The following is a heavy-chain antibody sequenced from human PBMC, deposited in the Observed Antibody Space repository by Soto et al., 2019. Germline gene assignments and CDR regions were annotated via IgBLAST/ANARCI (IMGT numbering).Heavy chain of an antibody. CDR3: ARDPVLRFLEWFAYYFDY. J-gene: IGHJ4*02. Sequence: SQTLSLTCAISGDSVSSNSAAWNWIRQSPSRGLEWLGRTYYRSKWYNDYAVSVKSRITINPDTSKNQFSLQLNSVTPEDTAVYYCARDPVLRFLEWFAYYFDYWGQGTLVTVSS. V-gene: IGHV6-1*01. D-gene: IGHD3-3*01. CDR2: TYYRSKWYN. CDR1: GDSVSSNSAA.